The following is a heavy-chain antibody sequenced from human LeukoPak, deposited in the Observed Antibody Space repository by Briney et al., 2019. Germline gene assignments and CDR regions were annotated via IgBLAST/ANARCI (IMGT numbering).Heavy chain of an antibody. D-gene: IGHD1-7*01. J-gene: IGHJ6*03. V-gene: IGHV3-11*04. CDR1: GFTFSDYY. Sequence: GSLRLSCAASGFTFSDYYMSWIRQAPGKGLEWVSYISSSSSTIYYADSVKGRFTISRDNAKKSLYVQMNSLRAEDTAVYYCARGTSRTSYYMDVWGKGTTVTASS. CDR3: ARGTSRTSYYMDV. CDR2: ISSSSSTI.